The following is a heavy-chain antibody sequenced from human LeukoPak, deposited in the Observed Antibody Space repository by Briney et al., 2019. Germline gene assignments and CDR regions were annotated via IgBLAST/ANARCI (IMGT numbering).Heavy chain of an antibody. D-gene: IGHD6-13*01. CDR2: VYHSGRT. J-gene: IGHJ4*02. V-gene: IGHV4-38-2*01. Sequence: PSETLSLTCAVSGYSISSGYYWGWIRQPPGKGLEWIGSVYHSGRTYYNPSLKSRVTISVDTSKNQFSLKLSSVTAADTAVYYCASRPSIAAAGPDYWGQGTLVTVSS. CDR3: ASRPSIAAAGPDY. CDR1: GYSISSGYY.